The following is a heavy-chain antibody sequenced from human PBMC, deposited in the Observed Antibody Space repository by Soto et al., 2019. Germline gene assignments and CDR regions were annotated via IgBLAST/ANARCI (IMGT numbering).Heavy chain of an antibody. J-gene: IGHJ6*02. V-gene: IGHV3-53*04. D-gene: IGHD2-2*01. Sequence: EVQLVESGGGMVQSGGSLRLSCEASGLTVSSSYMSWVRQAPGKGLEWVSVIYSGGNTFYPDSVKGRFTISRHSSENTLYLQMNTLRPDDTAMYYCATSTSGNFYYALDVWGQGTRVTVSS. CDR3: ATSTSGNFYYALDV. CDR1: GLTVSSSY. CDR2: IYSGGNT.